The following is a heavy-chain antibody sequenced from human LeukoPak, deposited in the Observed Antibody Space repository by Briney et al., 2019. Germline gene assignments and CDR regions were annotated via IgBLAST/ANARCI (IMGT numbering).Heavy chain of an antibody. J-gene: IGHJ4*02. CDR1: GYTFTGYY. V-gene: IGHV1-2*02. D-gene: IGHD3-3*01. CDR3: ARDFVSYDFWTGFDF. CDR2: IKPNNGDT. Sequence: ASVKVSCKASGYTFTGYYMHWVRQAPGQGLEWMGWIKPNNGDTNYAQKFQGRVTMTRDTSITTAYMELSRLRSDDTAVYYCARDFVSYDFWTGFDFWGQGTLVTVSS.